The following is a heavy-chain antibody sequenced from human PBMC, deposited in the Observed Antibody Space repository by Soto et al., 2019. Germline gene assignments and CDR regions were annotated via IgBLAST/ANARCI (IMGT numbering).Heavy chain of an antibody. CDR3: ERDIGYDIDY. Sequence: QVQLVQSGAEVQKPGASVKVSCKASGYIFNNYGISWVRQAPGQGLEWMGWIYPKEGRINFAQKFQGRVTLTTDTYTITAYIELKSIRFDDSDVYFCERDIGYDIDYWGQGTLVTVAS. V-gene: IGHV1-18*01. D-gene: IGHD5-12*01. J-gene: IGHJ4*02. CDR1: GYIFNNYG. CDR2: IYPKEGRI.